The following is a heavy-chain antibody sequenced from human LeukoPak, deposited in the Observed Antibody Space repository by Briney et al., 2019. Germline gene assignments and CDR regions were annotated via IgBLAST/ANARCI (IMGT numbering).Heavy chain of an antibody. CDR1: GASISGYY. Sequence: SETLSLTCTVSGASISGYYWSWFRQPPGEGRGWIGYIYYSGSTNYNPSLKSRVTISVDTSKNQFSLKLRSVTAADTAVYYCARHNPAGVSSFDYWGQGTLVTVSS. CDR2: IYYSGST. J-gene: IGHJ4*02. D-gene: IGHD3-10*01. CDR3: ARHNPAGVSSFDY. V-gene: IGHV4-59*08.